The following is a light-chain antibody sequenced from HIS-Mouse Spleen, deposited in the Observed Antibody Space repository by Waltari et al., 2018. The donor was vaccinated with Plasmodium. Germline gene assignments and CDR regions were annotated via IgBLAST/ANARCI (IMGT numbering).Light chain of an antibody. CDR1: KLGYKY. CDR3: CSYAGSSTFV. Sequence: SYELTQPPSVSVSPGQPASITCSGDKLGYKYACWYQQKPGQSPVMVIYQDSKRPSGIPERFSGSNSGNTATLTISGLQAEDEADYYCCSYAGSSTFVFGGGTKLTVL. CDR2: QDS. J-gene: IGLJ3*02. V-gene: IGLV3-1*01.